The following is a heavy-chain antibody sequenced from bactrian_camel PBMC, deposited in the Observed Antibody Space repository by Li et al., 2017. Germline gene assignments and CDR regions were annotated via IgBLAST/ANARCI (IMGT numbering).Heavy chain of an antibody. D-gene: IGHD2*01. CDR2: ICTGGGESAGGPT. CDR1: LLRRIGNC. Sequence: VQLVESGGGSVQAGGSLRLSCAVSLLRRIGNCVGWFRQAPGKEREGVAAICTGGGESAGGPTYYADSVKGRVTISQDNARSTVYLQMTNLKPEDTAMYYCARDLCGTQVTEQVLAGFLLVASQRTNSDYWSQGTQVTVS. CDR3: ARDLCGTQVTEQVLAGFLLVASQRTNSDY. V-gene: IGHV3S40*01. J-gene: IGHJ4*01.